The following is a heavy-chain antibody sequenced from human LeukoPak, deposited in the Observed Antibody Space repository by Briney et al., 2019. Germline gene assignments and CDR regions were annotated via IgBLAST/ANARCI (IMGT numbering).Heavy chain of an antibody. V-gene: IGHV1-18*04. CDR3: ARGGESGGNEDY. D-gene: IGHD4-23*01. J-gene: IGHJ4*02. CDR1: GYTFTGYY. CDR2: ISAYNGNT. Sequence: GASVKVSCKASGYTFTGYYMHWVRQAPGQGLEWMGWISAYNGNTSYAQNLQGRVTMTTDKSTGTAYMELRSLRSDDTAVYYCARGGESGGNEDYWGQGTLVTVSS.